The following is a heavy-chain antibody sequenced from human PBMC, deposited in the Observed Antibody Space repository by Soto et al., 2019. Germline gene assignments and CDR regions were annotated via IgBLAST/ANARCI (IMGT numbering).Heavy chain of an antibody. CDR3: ARDIKDSSGYYPNYFDY. D-gene: IGHD3-22*01. CDR2: INPSGGST. V-gene: IGHV1-46*01. CDR1: GYTFTSYY. Sequence: GASVKVSCKASGYTFTSYYMHWVRQAPGQGLEWMGIINPSGGSTSYAQKFQGRVTMTRDTSTSTVYMELSSLRSEDTAVYYCARDIKDSSGYYPNYFDYWGQGTLVTVSS. J-gene: IGHJ4*02.